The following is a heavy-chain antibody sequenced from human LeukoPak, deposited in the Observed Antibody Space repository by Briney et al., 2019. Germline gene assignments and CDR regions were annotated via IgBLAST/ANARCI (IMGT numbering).Heavy chain of an antibody. J-gene: IGHJ4*02. V-gene: IGHV1-46*01. CDR2: INPSGGST. Sequence: GASVKVSCKASGYTFTSYYMHWVRQAPGQGLEWMGIINPSGGSTSYAQKFQGRVTMTRDTSTSTVYMELSSLRSEDTAVYYCARGIGRDVVVPSYFDYWGQGTLVTVSS. CDR1: GYTFTSYY. CDR3: ARGIGRDVVVPSYFDY. D-gene: IGHD2-2*01.